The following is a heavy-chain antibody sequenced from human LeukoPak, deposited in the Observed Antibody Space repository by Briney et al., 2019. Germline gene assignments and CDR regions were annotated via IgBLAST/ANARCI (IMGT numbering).Heavy chain of an antibody. Sequence: PGGSLRLSCAASGFTFSNYGMHWVRQAPGKGLEWVAVIWYDGSNKYYADSVKGRFTISNDNSRNTLYLQLNSLRAEDTAMYYCAKYDNSGRAGGDWGQGTLVTVSS. CDR1: GFTFSNYG. CDR2: IWYDGSNK. J-gene: IGHJ4*02. V-gene: IGHV3-33*06. D-gene: IGHD3-22*01. CDR3: AKYDNSGRAGGD.